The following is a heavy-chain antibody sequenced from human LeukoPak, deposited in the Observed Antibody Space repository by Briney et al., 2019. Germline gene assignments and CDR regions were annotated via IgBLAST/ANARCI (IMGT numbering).Heavy chain of an antibody. V-gene: IGHV4-59*01. CDR1: GGSISSYY. CDR3: ARGLGSGWPFDY. D-gene: IGHD6-19*01. J-gene: IGHJ4*02. CDR2: VYYNGST. Sequence: SETLSLTCTVSGGSISSYYWTWIRQPPGKGLEYIGYVYYNGSTNYNPSLKSQVTISVDTSKNQFSLKLTSITAADTAMYYCARGLGSGWPFDYWGQGTLVTVSS.